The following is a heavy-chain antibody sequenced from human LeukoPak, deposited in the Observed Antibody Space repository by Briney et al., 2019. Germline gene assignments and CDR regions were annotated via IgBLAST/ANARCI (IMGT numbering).Heavy chain of an antibody. CDR2: IYTSGST. Sequence: PAETLSLTCSVSGVSIRNYYWSWIRQPAGKGLEWVGRIYTSGSTDYNPSLRGRVTMSVDTSRNQFFLRLTSMTAADTAVYYCARESKSYDGSGFYHDYWGQGTLVAVSS. D-gene: IGHD3-22*01. J-gene: IGHJ4*02. CDR3: ARESKSYDGSGFYHDY. V-gene: IGHV4-4*07. CDR1: GVSIRNYY.